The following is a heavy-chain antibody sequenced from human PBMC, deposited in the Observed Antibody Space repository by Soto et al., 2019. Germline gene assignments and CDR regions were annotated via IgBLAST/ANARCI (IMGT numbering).Heavy chain of an antibody. CDR2: IYRTGST. V-gene: IGHV4-4*02. CDR3: ASRDPGTSVDY. CDR1: GGSFTSNNW. J-gene: IGHJ4*02. D-gene: IGHD1-7*01. Sequence: SETLSLTCAVSGGSFTSNNWWTWVRQPPGQGLEWIGEIYRTGSTNYNPSLKSRVTISLDKSENQFSLKVTALTAADTAGYYCASRDPGTSVDYWGQGTLVTVSS.